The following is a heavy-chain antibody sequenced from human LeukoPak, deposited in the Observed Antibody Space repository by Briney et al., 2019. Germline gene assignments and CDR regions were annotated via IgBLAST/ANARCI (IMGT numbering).Heavy chain of an antibody. CDR2: ISSSGSTI. Sequence: GGSLRLSCAVSGFTFRSTEMNWARQAPGKGLEWVSYISSSGSTIYYADSVKGRFTISRDNAKNSLYLQMNSLRAEDTAVYYCARDLDNKYGSGAFDYWGQGTLVIVSS. D-gene: IGHD3-10*01. V-gene: IGHV3-48*03. J-gene: IGHJ4*02. CDR3: ARDLDNKYGSGAFDY. CDR1: GFTFRSTE.